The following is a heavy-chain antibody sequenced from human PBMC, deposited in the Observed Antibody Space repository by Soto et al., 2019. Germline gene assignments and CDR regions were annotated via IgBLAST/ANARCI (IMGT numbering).Heavy chain of an antibody. J-gene: IGHJ6*02. CDR1: GGSISSYY. CDR3: ARELYGDYTFYYYYGMDV. V-gene: IGHV4-4*07. CDR2: IYTSGST. D-gene: IGHD4-17*01. Sequence: SSETLSLTCTVSGGSISSYYWSWIRQPAGKGLEWTGRIYTSGSTNYNPSLKSRVTMSVDTSKNQFSLKLSSVTAADTAVYYCARELYGDYTFYYYYGMDVWGQGTTVTVS.